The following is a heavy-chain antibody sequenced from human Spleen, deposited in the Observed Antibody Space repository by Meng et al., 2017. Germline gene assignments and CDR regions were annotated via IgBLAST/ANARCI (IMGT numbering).Heavy chain of an antibody. CDR1: GYTFPDYW. CDR2: INPKSGDT. Sequence: ASVKVSCKASGYTFPDYWLHWVRRAPGQGLEWMGRINPKSGDTHYAQRFQGRVTMTRDTSINTAYMELSGLTSDDTAVYFCAGGIEVAGIDAFDIWGQGTMVTVSS. CDR3: AGGIEVAGIDAFDI. V-gene: IGHV1-2*06. J-gene: IGHJ3*02. D-gene: IGHD6-19*01.